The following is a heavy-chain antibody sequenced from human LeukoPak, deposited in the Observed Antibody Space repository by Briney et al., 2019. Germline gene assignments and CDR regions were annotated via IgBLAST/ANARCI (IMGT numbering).Heavy chain of an antibody. CDR1: GGSFSGYY. Sequence: SETLSLTCAVYGGSFSGYYWSWIRQPPGKGLEWIGEINHSGSTNYNPSLKSRATISVDKSKNQFSLKLSSVTAADTAVYYCAVASIAVAVNAFDIWGQGTMVTVSS. J-gene: IGHJ3*02. V-gene: IGHV4-34*01. CDR2: INHSGST. CDR3: AVASIAVAVNAFDI. D-gene: IGHD6-19*01.